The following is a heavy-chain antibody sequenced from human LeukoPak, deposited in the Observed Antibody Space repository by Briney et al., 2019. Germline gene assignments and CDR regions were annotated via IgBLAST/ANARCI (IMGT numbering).Heavy chain of an antibody. Sequence: GGSLRLSCAASGFTFSSYWMHWVRQAPGKGLVWVSRINSDGSSTSYADSVNGRFTISRDNAKNTLYLQMNSLRAEDTAVYYCARVYVVPYYYDSSGCLDYWGQGTLVTVSS. CDR3: ARVYVVPYYYDSSGCLDY. V-gene: IGHV3-74*01. CDR2: INSDGSST. D-gene: IGHD3-22*01. CDR1: GFTFSSYW. J-gene: IGHJ4*02.